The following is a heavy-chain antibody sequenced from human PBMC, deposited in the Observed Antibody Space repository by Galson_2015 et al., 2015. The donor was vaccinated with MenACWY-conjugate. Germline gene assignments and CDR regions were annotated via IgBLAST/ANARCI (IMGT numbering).Heavy chain of an antibody. CDR3: ARTAGSVPP. CDR2: ISATSATI. V-gene: IGHV3-21*01. J-gene: IGHJ5*02. Sequence: SLRLSCAASGFTFSSFSMNWVRQAPGKGLEWVSSISATSATIYYADSVKGRFPISRDNAKNSLYLQMNSLRAEDTAVYYCARTAGSVPPWGLGTLVTVSS. CDR1: GFTFSSFS. D-gene: IGHD6-13*01.